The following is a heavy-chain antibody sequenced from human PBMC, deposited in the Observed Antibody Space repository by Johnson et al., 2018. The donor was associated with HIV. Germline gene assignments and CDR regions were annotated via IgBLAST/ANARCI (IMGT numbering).Heavy chain of an antibody. J-gene: IGHJ3*02. CDR1: GCTFSIYW. V-gene: IGHV3-74*01. CDR2: INSEGSST. Sequence: GQLVESGGGVVQPGRSLRLYCAASGCTFSIYWMHWVRQAPGKGLVWVSRINSEGSSTTSAESAQGRLNFSRDNPKNMLYLQMDSLRIEATALYYCAVLTTGGLRVGNFDIWGQGTMVTVSS. CDR3: AVLTTGGLRVGNFDI. D-gene: IGHD4/OR15-4a*01.